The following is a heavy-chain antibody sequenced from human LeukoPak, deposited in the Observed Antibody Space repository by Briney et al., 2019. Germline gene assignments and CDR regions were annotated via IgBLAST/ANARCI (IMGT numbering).Heavy chain of an antibody. J-gene: IGHJ4*02. V-gene: IGHV3-48*03. CDR2: ISSSGSTI. D-gene: IGHD6-13*01. CDR1: GFTFRSYE. Sequence: GGSLRLSCAASGFTFRSYEMNWVRQPPGKGLEWVSYISSSGSTIYYADSVKGRFTISRDNAKNSLYLQMNSLRAEDTAVYYCAREKYSSSPFRYWGQGTLVTVSS. CDR3: AREKYSSSPFRY.